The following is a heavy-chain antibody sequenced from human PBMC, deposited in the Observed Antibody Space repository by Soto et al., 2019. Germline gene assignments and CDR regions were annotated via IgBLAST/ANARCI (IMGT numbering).Heavy chain of an antibody. D-gene: IGHD3-22*01. Sequence: SVKVSCKASGGTFNSYDINWVRQAPGQGLEWMGGIIPIVETPKYAQKFQGRVTITADESTNTVYMELSSLRSEDTAMYYCARLSRPNYYDTSGFFKDNWFDPWGQGTLVTFSS. CDR2: IIPIVETP. CDR3: ARLSRPNYYDTSGFFKDNWFDP. J-gene: IGHJ5*02. CDR1: GGTFNSYD. V-gene: IGHV1-69*13.